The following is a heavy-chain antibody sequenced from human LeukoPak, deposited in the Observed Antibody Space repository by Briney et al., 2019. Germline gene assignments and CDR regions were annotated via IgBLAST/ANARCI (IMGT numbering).Heavy chain of an antibody. CDR2: FDPEDGET. CDR3: ATGPRWLQFGAFDI. Sequence: ASVKVSCKVSGYTLTELSMHWVRQAPGKGLEWMGGFDPEDGETIYAQKFQGRVTMTEDTSTDTACMELSSLRSEDTAVYYCATGPRWLQFGAFDIWGQGTMVTVSS. J-gene: IGHJ3*02. D-gene: IGHD5-12*01. CDR1: GYTLTELS. V-gene: IGHV1-24*01.